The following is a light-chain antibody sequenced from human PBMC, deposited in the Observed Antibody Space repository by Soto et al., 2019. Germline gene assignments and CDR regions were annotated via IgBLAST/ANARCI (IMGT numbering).Light chain of an antibody. Sequence: EIVLTQSPGTLSLSPGERATLSCRASQSVSNNLAWYQQKPGQAPRLLIYGASTRATGVPARFSGSGSGTGFTLTISRLEPEDFAVYYCQQYGSSPRTFGQGTKVDIK. V-gene: IGKV3-20*01. CDR1: QSVSNN. J-gene: IGKJ2*01. CDR2: GAS. CDR3: QQYGSSPRT.